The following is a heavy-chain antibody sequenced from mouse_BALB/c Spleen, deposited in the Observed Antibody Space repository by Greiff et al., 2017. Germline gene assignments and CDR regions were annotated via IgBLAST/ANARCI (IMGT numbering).Heavy chain of an antibody. J-gene: IGHJ4*01. CDR1: GFTFSSYA. Sequence: EVQRVESGGGLVQPGGSLKLSCAASGFTFSSYAMSWVRQSPEKRLEWVAEISSGGSYTYYPDTVTGRFTISRDNAKNTLYLEMSSLRSEDTAMYYCARGDGYAMDYWGQGTSVTVSS. CDR2: ISSGGSYT. V-gene: IGHV5-9-4*01. CDR3: ARGDGYAMDY.